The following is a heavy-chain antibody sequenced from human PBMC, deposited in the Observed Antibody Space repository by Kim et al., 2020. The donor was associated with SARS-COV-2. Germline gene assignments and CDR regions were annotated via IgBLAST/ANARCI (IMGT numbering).Heavy chain of an antibody. J-gene: IGHJ6*02. V-gene: IGHV3-30*04. CDR3: ARDLQYYDFWSGYLAHPSNYYYYGMDV. Sequence: GGSLRLSCAASGFTFSSYAMHWVRQAPGKGLEWVAVISYDGSNKYYADSVKGRFTISRDNSKNTLYLQMNSLRAEDTAVYYCARDLQYYDFWSGYLAHPSNYYYYGMDVWGQGTTVTVSS. CDR1: GFTFSSYA. D-gene: IGHD3-3*01. CDR2: ISYDGSNK.